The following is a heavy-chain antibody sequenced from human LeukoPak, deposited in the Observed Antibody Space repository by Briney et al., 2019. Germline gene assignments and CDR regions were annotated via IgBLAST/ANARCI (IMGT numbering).Heavy chain of an antibody. CDR2: IRYDGSNK. CDR1: GFTFSSYG. Sequence: GGSLRLSCAASGFTFSSYGMHWLRQAPGKGLEWVAFIRYDGSNKYYADSVKGRFTISRDNSKNTLYLQMNSLRAEDTAVYCCAKDDAVVYYYYCYYMDVWGKGTTVTVSS. J-gene: IGHJ6*03. V-gene: IGHV3-30*02. CDR3: AKDDAVVYYYYCYYMDV.